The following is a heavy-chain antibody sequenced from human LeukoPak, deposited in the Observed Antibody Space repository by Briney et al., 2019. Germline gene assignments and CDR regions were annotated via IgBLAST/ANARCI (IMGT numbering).Heavy chain of an antibody. J-gene: IGHJ3*02. V-gene: IGHV3-7*03. CDR2: IKQDGSEK. CDR1: GFTFSSYW. CDR3: AKSLFTSATGTGRAFHI. Sequence: GSLRLSCAASGFTFSSYWMSWVRQAPGKGLEWVANIKQDGSEKYYVDSVKGRFTISRDNAKNSLYLQMNSLRAEDTAIFYCAKSLFTSATGTGRAFHIWAKGQGSPSLQ. D-gene: IGHD1-1*01.